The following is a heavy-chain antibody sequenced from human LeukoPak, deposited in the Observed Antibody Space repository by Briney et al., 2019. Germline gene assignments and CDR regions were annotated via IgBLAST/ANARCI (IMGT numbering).Heavy chain of an antibody. CDR2: IWYDGSNK. V-gene: IGHV3-33*01. CDR3: AREGGIAARPRGLDY. J-gene: IGHJ4*02. Sequence: GGSLRLSCAASGFTFSSYGMHWVRRAPGKGLEWVAVIWYDGSNKYYADSVKGRFTISRDNSKNTLYLQMNSLRAEDTAVYYCAREGGIAARPRGLDYWGQGTLVTVSS. CDR1: GFTFSSYG. D-gene: IGHD6-6*01.